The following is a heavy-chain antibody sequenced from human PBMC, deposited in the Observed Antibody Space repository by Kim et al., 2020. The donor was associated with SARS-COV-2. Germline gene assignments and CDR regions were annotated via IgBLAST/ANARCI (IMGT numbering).Heavy chain of an antibody. Sequence: SETLSRTCTVSGGSISTYYWSWIRQPPGKGLEWIGYIYYSGSTNYNPSLKSRVTISVDTSKNQFSLKLSSVTATDTAVYYCARLMNSGWYGYDYWGQGTLVTVSS. J-gene: IGHJ4*02. D-gene: IGHD6-19*01. CDR3: ARLMNSGWYGYDY. CDR2: IYYSGST. V-gene: IGHV4-59*08. CDR1: GGSISTYY.